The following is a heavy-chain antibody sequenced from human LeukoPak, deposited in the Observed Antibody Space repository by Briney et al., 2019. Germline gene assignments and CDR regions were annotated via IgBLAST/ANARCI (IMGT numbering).Heavy chain of an antibody. Sequence: ASVKVSCKASGYTFTGYYMHWVRQAPGQGLEWMGWINPNSGGTNYAQKLQGKVTMTRDTPISTAYMELGRLRSDDAAVYYCARDSWYYDSSGYPTAWGQGTTVTVSS. J-gene: IGHJ6*02. CDR2: INPNSGGT. CDR1: GYTFTGYY. V-gene: IGHV1-2*02. D-gene: IGHD3-22*01. CDR3: ARDSWYYDSSGYPTA.